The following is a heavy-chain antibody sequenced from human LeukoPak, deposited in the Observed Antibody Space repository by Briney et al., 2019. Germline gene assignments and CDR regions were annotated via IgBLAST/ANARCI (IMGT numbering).Heavy chain of an antibody. V-gene: IGHV4-61*02. CDR1: GGSISSGSYY. D-gene: IGHD3-22*01. J-gene: IGHJ4*02. CDR3: ARDQTYYYDSSGYYSDY. CDR2: IYTSGST. Sequence: SQTLSLTCTVSGGSISSGSYYWSWIRQPAGKGLEWIGRIYTSGSTNYNPSLKSRVTISVDTSKNQFSLKLSSVTAADTAVYYCARDQTYYYDSSGYYSDYWGQGTLVTVSS.